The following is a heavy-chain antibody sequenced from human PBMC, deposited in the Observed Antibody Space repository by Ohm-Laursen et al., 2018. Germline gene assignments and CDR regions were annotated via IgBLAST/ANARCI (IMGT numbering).Heavy chain of an antibody. CDR1: GGSISTYY. CDR2: IYYSGST. D-gene: IGHD4-17*01. CDR3: ARGGYGDQQGYFDY. V-gene: IGHV4-59*01. J-gene: IGHJ4*02. Sequence: GTLSLTCTVSGGSISTYYWSWIRQPPGKGLEWIGYIYYSGSTNYNPSLKSRVTISVDTSKIQLSLRLSSVTAADTAVYYCARGGYGDQQGYFDYWGQGTLVTVSS.